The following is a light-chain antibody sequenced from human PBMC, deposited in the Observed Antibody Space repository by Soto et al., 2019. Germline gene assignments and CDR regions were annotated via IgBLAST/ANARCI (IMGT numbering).Light chain of an antibody. CDR1: QPISSA. Sequence: ANQMTQSPSSLSASLGDTVTINCRASQPISSALVWYQQKSGRAPNLLISDASSIHSGVTSRFSGSGFGTHFNLTISGLQSDDFGTYYCLQDATSPWTFGQGTRVDVK. CDR3: LQDATSPWT. CDR2: DAS. V-gene: IGKV1-6*01. J-gene: IGKJ1*01.